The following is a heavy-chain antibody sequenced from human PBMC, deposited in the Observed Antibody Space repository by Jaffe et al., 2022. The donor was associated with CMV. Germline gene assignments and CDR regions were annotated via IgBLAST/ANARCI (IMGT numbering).Heavy chain of an antibody. Sequence: QVQLVQSGAEVKKPGASVKVSCKASGYTFTSYDINWVRQATGQGLEWMGWMNPNSGNTGYAQKFQGRVTMTRNTSISTAYMELSSLRSEDTAVYYCARVGVGRNLNYYYGMDVWGQGTTVTVSS. V-gene: IGHV1-8*01. CDR2: MNPNSGNT. CDR1: GYTFTSYD. J-gene: IGHJ6*02. CDR3: ARVGVGRNLNYYYGMDV. D-gene: IGHD2-15*01.